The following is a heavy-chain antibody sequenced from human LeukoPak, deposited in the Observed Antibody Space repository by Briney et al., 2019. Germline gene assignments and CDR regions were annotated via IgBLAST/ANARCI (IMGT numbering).Heavy chain of an antibody. CDR1: GFTFTSYS. CDR3: AKVRYSGYDEGGFDY. CDR2: ISNIGGPT. J-gene: IGHJ4*02. D-gene: IGHD5-12*01. V-gene: IGHV3-64D*06. Sequence: GGSLRLSCSASGFTFTSYSMHWVRQAPGKGLEFVSGISNIGGPTDYADSVKGRFSMSRDNSKNTVYLQMSSLRAEDTALYYCAKVRYSGYDEGGFDYWGQGTLVTVSS.